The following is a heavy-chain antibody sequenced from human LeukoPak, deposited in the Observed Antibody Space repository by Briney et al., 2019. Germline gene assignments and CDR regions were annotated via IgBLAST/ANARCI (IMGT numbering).Heavy chain of an antibody. CDR1: GYTFTSYY. CDR3: ARDPSDVLWFGESYFDY. Sequence: GASVKVSCMASGYTFTSYYMHWVRQAPGQGLEWMGIINPSGGSTSYAQKFQGRVTMTRDTSTSTVYMELSSLRSEDTAVYYCARDPSDVLWFGESYFDYWGQGTLVTVSS. V-gene: IGHV1-46*01. CDR2: INPSGGST. J-gene: IGHJ4*02. D-gene: IGHD3-10*01.